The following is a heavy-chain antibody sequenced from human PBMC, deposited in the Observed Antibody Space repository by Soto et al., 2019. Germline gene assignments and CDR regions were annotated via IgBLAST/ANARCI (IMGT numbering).Heavy chain of an antibody. CDR2: ITAYNGDT. D-gene: IGHD2-2*02. V-gene: IGHV1-18*01. J-gene: IGHJ4*02. CDR1: GYIFTIFG. CDR3: ARGGQYRYFDY. Sequence: GASVKVSCKTSGYIFTIFGISWVRQAPGQGLEWMGWITAYNGDTKYAQKFQGRVTMTTDTATSTAHMELTSLRSDDTAEYYCARGGQYRYFDYWGQGTLVTVSS.